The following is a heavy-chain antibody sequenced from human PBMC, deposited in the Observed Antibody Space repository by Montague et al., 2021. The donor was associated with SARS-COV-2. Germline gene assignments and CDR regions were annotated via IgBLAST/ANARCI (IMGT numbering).Heavy chain of an antibody. CDR1: GFTFSHAW. D-gene: IGHD1-14*01. CDR3: TTTPTFRPPYYYYGMDV. V-gene: IGHV3-15*01. J-gene: IGHJ6*02. Sequence: SLSLSCAASGFTFSHAWMSWVRQAPGKGLEWVGRIKSKTDGGTTDYAAPVKGRFTISRDDFKNTLYLQMNSLKIEDTAVYFCTTTPTFRPPYYYYGMDVWGQGTTVTVSS. CDR2: IKSKTDGGTT.